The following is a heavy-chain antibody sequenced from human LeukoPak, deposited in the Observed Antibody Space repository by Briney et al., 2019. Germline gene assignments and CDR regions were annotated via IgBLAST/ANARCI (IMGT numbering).Heavy chain of an antibody. J-gene: IGHJ5*02. CDR3: ARVYYYDSSGHNWFDP. D-gene: IGHD3-22*01. CDR1: GYTFTSYG. CDR2: ITAYNGNA. Sequence: ASVKVSCKASGYTFTSYGISWVRQAPGQGLEWMGWITAYNGNANYAQNLQGRVTMTTDTSTSTAYMDLRSLRSDDTAVYYCARVYYYDSSGHNWFDPWGQGTLVTVS. V-gene: IGHV1-18*01.